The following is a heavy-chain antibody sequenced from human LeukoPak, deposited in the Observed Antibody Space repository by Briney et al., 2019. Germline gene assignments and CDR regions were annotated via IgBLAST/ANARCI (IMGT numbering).Heavy chain of an antibody. CDR2: IYYSGST. CDR1: GGSISSGGYY. J-gene: IGHJ5*02. CDR3: ARGYDILTGTPNWFDP. Sequence: PSETLSLTCTVSGGSISSGGYYWSWIRQHPGKGLEWIGYIYYSGSTYYSPSLKSRVTISVDTSKNQFSLKLSSVTAADTAVYYCARGYDILTGTPNWFDPWGQGTLVTVSS. V-gene: IGHV4-31*03. D-gene: IGHD3-9*01.